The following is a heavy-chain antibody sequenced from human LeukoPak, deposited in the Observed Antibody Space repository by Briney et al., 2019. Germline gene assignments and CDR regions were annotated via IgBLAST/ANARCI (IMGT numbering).Heavy chain of an antibody. CDR1: AGSITSYY. D-gene: IGHD6-19*01. V-gene: IGHV4-4*07. Sequence: SETLSLTGTVSAGSITSYYWSWIRQPAGKGQEWIGRIHTSGGTNYNPSLSSRVALSLDTSKNQLSLKLTSVTAADTALYYCARELAVAGTVTHRFDPWGQGTLVTVSS. CDR3: ARELAVAGTVTHRFDP. CDR2: IHTSGGT. J-gene: IGHJ5*02.